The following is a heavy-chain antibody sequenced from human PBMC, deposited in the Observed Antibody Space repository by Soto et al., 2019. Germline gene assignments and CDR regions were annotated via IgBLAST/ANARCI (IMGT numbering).Heavy chain of an antibody. Sequence: PSETLSLTCTVSGGSFSSYYWSWIRQPPGKGLEWIGYIYYTGSIIYNPSLKSRVTMSVDMSMKQFSLKVSSVTVADTAVYYCARDLDGLHDDTSGPFPRPGWGQGTLVTVSS. V-gene: IGHV4-59*08. CDR1: GGSFSSYY. J-gene: IGHJ1*01. D-gene: IGHD3-22*01. CDR3: ARDLDGLHDDTSGPFPRPG. CDR2: IYYTGSI.